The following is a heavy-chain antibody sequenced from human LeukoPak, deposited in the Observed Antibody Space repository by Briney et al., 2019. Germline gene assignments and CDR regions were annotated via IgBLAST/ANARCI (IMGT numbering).Heavy chain of an antibody. J-gene: IGHJ4*02. D-gene: IGHD2-2*01. CDR2: IYYSGST. CDR3: ARGLVIDEIDY. V-gene: IGHV4-59*01. Sequence: SETLSLTCTVSGGSISSYYWSWIRQPPGKGLEWIGYIYYSGSTNYNPSLKSRVTISVDTSKSQFSLKLSSVTAADTAVYYCARGLVIDEIDYWGQGTLVTVSS. CDR1: GGSISSYY.